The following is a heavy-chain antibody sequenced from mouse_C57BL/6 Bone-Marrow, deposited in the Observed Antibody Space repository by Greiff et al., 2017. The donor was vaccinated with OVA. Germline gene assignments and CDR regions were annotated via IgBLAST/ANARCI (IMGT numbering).Heavy chain of an antibody. J-gene: IGHJ4*01. CDR3: ARPYYYGSPLYAMDY. D-gene: IGHD1-1*01. CDR1: GYTFTSYW. V-gene: IGHV1-64*01. CDR2: IHPNSGST. Sequence: QVQLQQPGAELVKPGASVKLSCKASGYTFTSYWMHWVKQRPGQGLEWIGMIHPNSGSTNYNEKFKSKATLTVDKSSSTAYLQLSSLTSEDSAVYYWARPYYYGSPLYAMDYWGQGTSVTVSS.